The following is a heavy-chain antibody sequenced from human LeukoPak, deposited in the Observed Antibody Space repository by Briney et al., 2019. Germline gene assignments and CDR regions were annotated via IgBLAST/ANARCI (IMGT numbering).Heavy chain of an antibody. CDR1: GYTFTGYY. CDR3: ARDGYPTYYYDSSGYQPHYYYYYYMDV. V-gene: IGHV1-2*02. CDR2: INPNSGGT. D-gene: IGHD3-22*01. J-gene: IGHJ6*03. Sequence: ASVKVSCKASGYTFTGYYMHWVRQAPGQGLEWMGWINPNSGGTNYAQKFQGRVTMTRDTSISTAYMELRSLRSDDTAVYYCARDGYPTYYYDSSGYQPHYYYYYYMDVWGKGTTVTVSS.